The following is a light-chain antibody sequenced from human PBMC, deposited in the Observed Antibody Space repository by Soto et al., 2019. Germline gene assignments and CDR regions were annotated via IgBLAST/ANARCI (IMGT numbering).Light chain of an antibody. Sequence: EIVLTQSPATLSLSPGERATLSCRASQSVSSYLAWYQQKPGQAPRLLIYDASNRAPGIPARFSGSGSGTDFTLTISSLEPEDFAVYYCQQRSNWPSITFGGGSKVEI. CDR1: QSVSSY. CDR3: QQRSNWPSIT. J-gene: IGKJ4*01. V-gene: IGKV3-11*01. CDR2: DAS.